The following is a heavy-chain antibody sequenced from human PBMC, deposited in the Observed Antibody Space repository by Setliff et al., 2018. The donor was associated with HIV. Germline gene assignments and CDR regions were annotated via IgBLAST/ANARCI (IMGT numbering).Heavy chain of an antibody. D-gene: IGHD1-26*01. J-gene: IGHJ4*02. CDR2: IYYSGST. CDR3: AREKPNSGNSRPFDY. CDR1: GGSISSYY. Sequence: SETLSLTCTVSGGSISSYYWSWIRQPPGKGLEWIGYIYYSGSTNYNPSLKSRVTISVDTSKNQFSLKLSSVTAADTAVYYCAREKPNSGNSRPFDYWGQGTLVTAPQ. V-gene: IGHV4-59*01.